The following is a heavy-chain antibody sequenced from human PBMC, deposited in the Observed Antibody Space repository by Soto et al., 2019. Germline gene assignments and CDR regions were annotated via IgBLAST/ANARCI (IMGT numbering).Heavy chain of an antibody. V-gene: IGHV3-9*01. Sequence: PGGSLRLSCAASGFTFDDYAMHWVRQAPGKGLEWVSGISWNSGSIGYADSVKGRFTISRDNAKNSLYLQMNSLRAEDTALYYCAKGRYYYDSSGPNENYFDYWGRGTLVTVSS. CDR1: GFTFDDYA. CDR3: AKGRYYYDSSGPNENYFDY. J-gene: IGHJ4*02. CDR2: ISWNSGSI. D-gene: IGHD3-22*01.